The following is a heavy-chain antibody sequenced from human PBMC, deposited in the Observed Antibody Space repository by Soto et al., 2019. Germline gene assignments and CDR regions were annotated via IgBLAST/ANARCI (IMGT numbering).Heavy chain of an antibody. CDR2: INSDGSST. V-gene: IGHV3-74*01. D-gene: IGHD3-10*01. CDR3: AREGVHAYPFDY. Sequence: PGGSLRLSCAASGFTFSSYWMHWVRQAPGKGLVWVSRINSDGSSTSYADSVKGRFTISRDNAKNTLYLQMNSLRAEDTAVYYCAREGVHAYPFDYWGQGTLVTVSS. CDR1: GFTFSSYW. J-gene: IGHJ4*02.